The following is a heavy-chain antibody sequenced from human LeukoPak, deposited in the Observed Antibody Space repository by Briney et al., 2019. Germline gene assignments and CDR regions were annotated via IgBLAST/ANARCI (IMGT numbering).Heavy chain of an antibody. J-gene: IGHJ3*02. Sequence: PGRSLRLSCAASGFTFDDYAMHWVRQAPGKGLEWVSGISWNSGSIGYADSVKGRFTISRDNAKNSLYLQMNSLRAEDTALYYCAKDIAAAGTSLDAYDAFDIWGQGTMVTVSS. CDR1: GFTFDDYA. CDR3: AKDIAAAGTSLDAYDAFDI. CDR2: ISWNSGSI. D-gene: IGHD6-13*01. V-gene: IGHV3-9*01.